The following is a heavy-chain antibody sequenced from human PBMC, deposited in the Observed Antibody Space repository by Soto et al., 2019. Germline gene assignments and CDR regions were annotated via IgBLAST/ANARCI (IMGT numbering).Heavy chain of an antibody. Sequence: VQLVESGGGLVQPGGSLRLSCAASGFTFSSYSMNWVRQAPGKGLEWVSSISSSSSYIYYADSVKGRFTISRDNDKNSLYLQMNSLRAEDTAVYYCARDLSDSSGYYPYYFDYWGQGTLVTVSS. CDR1: GFTFSSYS. V-gene: IGHV3-21*01. CDR3: ARDLSDSSGYYPYYFDY. D-gene: IGHD3-22*01. CDR2: ISSSSSYI. J-gene: IGHJ4*02.